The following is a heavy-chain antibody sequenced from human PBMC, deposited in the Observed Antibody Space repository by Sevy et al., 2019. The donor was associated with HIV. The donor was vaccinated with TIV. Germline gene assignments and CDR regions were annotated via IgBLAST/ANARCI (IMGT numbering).Heavy chain of an antibody. Sequence: WETLSLTCTVSGGSITSLYWNWIQQPPGKGLEWIANIYYNGHINYNPSLKSRVTLSLDTSKNQFSLRVSSVTAADTAMYYCAGENAWGRGYSWGQGTLVTVSS. CDR3: AGENAWGRGYS. CDR1: GGSITSLY. J-gene: IGHJ4*02. V-gene: IGHV4-59*08. CDR2: IYYNGHI. D-gene: IGHD1-26*01.